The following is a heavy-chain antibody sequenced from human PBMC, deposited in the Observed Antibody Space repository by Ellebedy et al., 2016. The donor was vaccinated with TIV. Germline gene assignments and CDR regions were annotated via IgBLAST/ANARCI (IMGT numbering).Heavy chain of an antibody. D-gene: IGHD6-19*01. Sequence: MPSETLSLTCTVSGDSISGSSYYWAWIRQPPGKGLEWIGGIRDGGKTFYNPSLNSRVTISKDTSKNQFSLKLASVTAADTAVYYCARRSSYWSALDFWGQGTLATVSS. V-gene: IGHV4-39*01. J-gene: IGHJ4*02. CDR1: GDSISGSSYY. CDR2: IRDGGKT. CDR3: ARRSSYWSALDF.